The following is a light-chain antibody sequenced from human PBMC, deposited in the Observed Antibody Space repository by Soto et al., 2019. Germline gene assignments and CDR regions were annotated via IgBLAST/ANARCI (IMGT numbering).Light chain of an antibody. J-gene: IGLJ1*01. CDR2: DVS. Sequence: QSALTQPRSVSGSPGQSVPISCTGTSSDVGAYNYVSWYQQHPGKAPKLMTYDVSKRPSGVPDRFSGSKSGNTASLTISGLQAEDEADYYCCSYADNYSYVFGTGTKVTVL. CDR1: SSDVGAYNY. CDR3: CSYADNYSYV. V-gene: IGLV2-11*01.